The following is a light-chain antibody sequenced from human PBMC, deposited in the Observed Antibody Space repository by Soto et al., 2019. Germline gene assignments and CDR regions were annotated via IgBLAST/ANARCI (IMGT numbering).Light chain of an antibody. J-gene: IGKJ5*01. CDR3: QQYGSSPPTN. V-gene: IGKV3-11*01. CDR2: DTS. CDR1: QSVRTY. Sequence: IVLTHSPATLSLSPWERATLSCRSSQSVRTYLVWYQQKPGQAPRLLIYDTSTRATGVPARFSGSGSGIDFTLTISSLEPEDFAVYYCQQYGSSPPTNFGQGTRLEIK.